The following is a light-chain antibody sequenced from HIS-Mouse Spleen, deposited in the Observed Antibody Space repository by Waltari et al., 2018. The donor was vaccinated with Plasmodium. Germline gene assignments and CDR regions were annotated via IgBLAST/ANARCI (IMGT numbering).Light chain of an antibody. CDR1: ALPKKY. V-gene: IGLV3-10*01. CDR2: EDS. Sequence: SYELTQPPPASVSPAQTARITCSADALPKKYAYWYQKQSGQAPVLVIYEDSKRPSGIPERFSGSSSGTMATLTISGAQVEDEADYYCYSTDSSGNHRVFGGGTKLTVL. J-gene: IGLJ3*02. CDR3: YSTDSSGNHRV.